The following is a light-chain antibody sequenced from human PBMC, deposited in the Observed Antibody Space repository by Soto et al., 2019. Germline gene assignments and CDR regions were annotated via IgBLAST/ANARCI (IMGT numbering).Light chain of an antibody. CDR1: SSDVGGYNY. V-gene: IGLV2-14*01. J-gene: IGLJ1*01. Sequence: QSALTQPASVSGSPGQSITISCTGTSSDVGGYNYVSWYQQHPGKAPRFVIYDVTNRPSGVSNRFSGCKSGNTASLTISGLQAEDEADYYCSSYTTSNTRQVVFGTGTKLTVL. CDR2: DVT. CDR3: SSYTTSNTRQVV.